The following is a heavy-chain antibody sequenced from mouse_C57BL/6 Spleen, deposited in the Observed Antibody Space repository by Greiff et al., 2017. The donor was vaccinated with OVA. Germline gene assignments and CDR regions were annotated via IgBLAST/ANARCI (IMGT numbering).Heavy chain of an antibody. CDR3: AIPYYDGGAYYAMDY. Sequence: QVQLKQPGAELVKPGASVKVSCKASGYTFTSYWMHWVKQRPGQGLEWIGRIHPSDSDTNSNQKFKGKATLTVDKSSSTAYMQLSSLTSEDSAVYYCAIPYYDGGAYYAMDYWGQGTSVTVSS. CDR2: IHPSDSDT. CDR1: GYTFTSYW. V-gene: IGHV1-74*01. J-gene: IGHJ4*01. D-gene: IGHD1-1*01.